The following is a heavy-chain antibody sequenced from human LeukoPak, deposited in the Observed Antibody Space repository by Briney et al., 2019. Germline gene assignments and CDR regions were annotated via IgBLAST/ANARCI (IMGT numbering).Heavy chain of an antibody. CDR3: ARGRWLGHFDY. V-gene: IGHV4-38-2*02. J-gene: IGHJ4*02. Sequence: SETLSLTCTVSGGSISSYYWSWIRQPPGKGLEWIGSIYHSGSTYYNPSLKSRVTISVDTSKNQFSLKLSSVTAADTAVYYCARGRWLGHFDYWGQGTLVTVSS. CDR1: GGSISSYY. CDR2: IYHSGST. D-gene: IGHD6-19*01.